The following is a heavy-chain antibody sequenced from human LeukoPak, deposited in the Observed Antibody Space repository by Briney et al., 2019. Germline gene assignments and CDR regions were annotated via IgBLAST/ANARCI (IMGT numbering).Heavy chain of an antibody. V-gene: IGHV3-21*01. D-gene: IGHD3-22*01. J-gene: IGHJ4*02. CDR1: GFTFSSYS. CDR3: AREIKYYYDSSGYLRFDY. CDR2: ISSSSSYI. Sequence: GGSPRLSCAASGFTFSSYSMNWVRQAPGKGLEWVSSISSSSSYIYYADSVKGRFTISRDNAKNSLYLQMNSLRAEDTAVYYCAREIKYYYDSSGYLRFDYWGQGTLVTVSS.